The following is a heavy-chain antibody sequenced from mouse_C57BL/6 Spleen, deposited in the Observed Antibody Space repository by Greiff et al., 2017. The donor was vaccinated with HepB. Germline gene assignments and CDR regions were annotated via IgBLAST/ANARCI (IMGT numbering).Heavy chain of an antibody. V-gene: IGHV1-15*01. CDR1: GYTFTDYE. D-gene: IGHD4-1*01. Sequence: QVQLQQSGAELVRPGASVTLSCKASGYTFTDYEMHWVKQTPAHGLEWIGAIDPETGGTAYNQKFKGKAILTADKSSSTAYMELRSLTSEDSAVYYCTRGAGTKDYWGQGTTLTVSS. J-gene: IGHJ2*01. CDR2: IDPETGGT. CDR3: TRGAGTKDY.